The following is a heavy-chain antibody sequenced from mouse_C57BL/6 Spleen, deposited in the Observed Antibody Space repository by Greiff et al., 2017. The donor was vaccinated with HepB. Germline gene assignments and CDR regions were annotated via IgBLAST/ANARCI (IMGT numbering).Heavy chain of an antibody. CDR3: ARMRGNYEGNFDY. V-gene: IGHV1-4*01. J-gene: IGHJ2*01. CDR1: GYTFTSYT. D-gene: IGHD2-1*01. CDR2: INPSSGYT. Sequence: VQLQESGAELARPGASVKMSCKASGYTFTSYTMHWVKQRPGQGLEWIGYINPSSGYTKYNQKFKDKATLTADKSSSTAYMQLSSLTSEDSAVYYCARMRGNYEGNFDYWGQGTTLTVSS.